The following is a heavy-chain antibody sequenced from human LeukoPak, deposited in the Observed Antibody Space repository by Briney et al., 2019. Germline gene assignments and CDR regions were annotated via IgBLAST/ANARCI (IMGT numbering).Heavy chain of an antibody. Sequence: GGSLRLSCAASGFTFSGSAMHWVRQASGKGLEWVGRIRSKANSYATAYAASVKGRFTISRDDSKNTAYLQMNSLRAEDTAVYYCARMVPATNRGAYYFDYWGQGTLVTVSS. CDR3: ARMVPATNRGAYYFDY. D-gene: IGHD2-2*01. CDR2: IRSKANSYAT. J-gene: IGHJ4*02. CDR1: GFTFSGSA. V-gene: IGHV3-73*01.